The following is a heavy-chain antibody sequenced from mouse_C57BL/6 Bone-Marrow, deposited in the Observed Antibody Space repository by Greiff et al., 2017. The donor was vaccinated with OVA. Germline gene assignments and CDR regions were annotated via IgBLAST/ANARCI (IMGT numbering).Heavy chain of an antibody. CDR3: TIWYQYYYAMDY. Sequence: DVQGVESGEGLVKPGGSLKLSCAASGFTFSSYAMSWVRPTPEQRLEWVAYISSGGDYIYYADTVQGRFTISRDNARNTLYLQMSGLKSEDTAMYYCTIWYQYYYAMDYWGQGTSVTVSS. D-gene: IGHD2-1*01. J-gene: IGHJ4*01. CDR1: GFTFSSYA. V-gene: IGHV5-9-1*02. CDR2: ISSGGDYI.